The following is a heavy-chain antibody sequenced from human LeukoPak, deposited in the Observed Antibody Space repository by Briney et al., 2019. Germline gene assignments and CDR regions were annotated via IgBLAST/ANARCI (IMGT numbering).Heavy chain of an antibody. D-gene: IGHD6-13*01. Sequence: ASVKVSCKASGGTFTSYAISWVRQAPGQGLEWMGRIIPILGIANYAQKFQGRVTITADKSTSTAYMELSSLRSEDTAVYYCARVLAVAGTWWFDPWGQGTLVTVSS. CDR2: IIPILGIA. J-gene: IGHJ5*02. CDR1: GGTFTSYA. CDR3: ARVLAVAGTWWFDP. V-gene: IGHV1-69*04.